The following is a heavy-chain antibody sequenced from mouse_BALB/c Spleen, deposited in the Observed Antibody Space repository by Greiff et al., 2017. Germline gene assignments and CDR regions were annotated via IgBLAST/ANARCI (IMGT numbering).Heavy chain of an antibody. V-gene: IGHV1-15*01. CDR2: IDPETGGT. Sequence: VQLVESGAELVRPGASVTLSCKASGYTLTDYEMHWVKQTPVHGLEWIGAIDPETGGTAYNQKFKGKATLTADKSSSTAYMELRSLTSEDSAVYYCILRGFAYWGQGTLVTVSA. CDR3: ILRGFAY. J-gene: IGHJ3*01. D-gene: IGHD1-1*01. CDR1: GYTLTDYE.